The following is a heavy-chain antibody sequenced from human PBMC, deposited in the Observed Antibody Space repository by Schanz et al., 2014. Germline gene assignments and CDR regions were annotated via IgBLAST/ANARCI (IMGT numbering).Heavy chain of an antibody. CDR3: ARDRDQWDGNFCDF. D-gene: IGHD1-26*01. Sequence: QVQLVQSGAEVKKPGASVKVSCKASGYTFTGYHMHWVRQAPGQGLEWMGWINGYNAHTNYAQKFQGRVTMTTDTSTSTVYMELRSLRSDDTAVYYCARDRDQWDGNFCDFWGQGTLVTVSS. V-gene: IGHV1-18*04. CDR2: INGYNAHT. J-gene: IGHJ4*02. CDR1: GYTFTGYH.